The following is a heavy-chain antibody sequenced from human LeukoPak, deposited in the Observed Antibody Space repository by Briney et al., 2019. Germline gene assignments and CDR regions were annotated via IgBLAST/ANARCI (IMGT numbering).Heavy chain of an antibody. CDR2: IYTSGTT. J-gene: IGHJ4*02. CDR1: GGSLTTFF. Sequence: SETLSLTCTVSGGSLTTFFWSWIRQPAGKGLEWIGRIYTSGTTSYNPSLKSRVTMSVDTSKNQFSLNLTSVTVADMAVYYCAREGTTRPLDYWGQGTLVTVSS. CDR3: AREGTTRPLDY. D-gene: IGHD6-6*01. V-gene: IGHV4-4*07.